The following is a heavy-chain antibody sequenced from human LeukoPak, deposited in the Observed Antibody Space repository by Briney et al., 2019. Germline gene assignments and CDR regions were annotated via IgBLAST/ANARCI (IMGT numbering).Heavy chain of an antibody. CDR3: AKDPGGRHWLAFDY. CDR2: ISGSGDYT. J-gene: IGHJ4*02. V-gene: IGHV3-23*01. Sequence: RTGGSLRLSCAASGFTFSSSAMSWVRQPPGKGLEWVSSISGSGDYTYYADSVKGRFTISRDNSKNTLYLQMDSLRAEDTAVYYCAKDPGGRHWLAFDYWGQGSLVTVSS. CDR1: GFTFSSSA. D-gene: IGHD6-19*01.